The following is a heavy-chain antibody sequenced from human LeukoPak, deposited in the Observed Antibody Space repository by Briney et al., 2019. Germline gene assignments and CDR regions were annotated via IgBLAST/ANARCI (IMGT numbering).Heavy chain of an antibody. V-gene: IGHV3-23*01. CDR1: GFTFSSYA. J-gene: IGHJ6*02. D-gene: IGHD5-12*01. CDR2: ISGSGGST. Sequence: GGSLRLSCAASGFTFSSYAMSWVRQAPGKGLEWVSAISGSGGSTYYADSVKGRFTISRDNSKNTLYLQMNSLRAEDTAVYYCAKAGGGYDLYYYHYYGMDVWGQGTTVTVSS. CDR3: AKAGGGYDLYYYHYYGMDV.